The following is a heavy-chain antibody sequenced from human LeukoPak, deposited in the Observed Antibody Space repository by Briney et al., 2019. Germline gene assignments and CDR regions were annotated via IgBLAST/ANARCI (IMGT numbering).Heavy chain of an antibody. CDR1: GGSFNGYY. CDR2: INHSGST. CDR3: ARGSDYYDSSGYRLVDY. V-gene: IGHV4-34*01. D-gene: IGHD3-22*01. Sequence: SETLSLTCAVYGGSFNGYYWSWIRQPPGKGLEWIGEINHSGSTNYNPSLKSRVTISVDTSKNQFSLKLSSVTAADTAVYYCARGSDYYDSSGYRLVDYWGQGTLVTVSS. J-gene: IGHJ4*02.